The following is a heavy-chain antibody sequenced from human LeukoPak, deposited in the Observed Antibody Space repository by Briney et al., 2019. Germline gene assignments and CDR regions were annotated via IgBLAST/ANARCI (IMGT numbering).Heavy chain of an antibody. Sequence: PGGSLRLSCAASGFTFSSYAMSWVRQAPGKGLEWVSAISGSGGSTYYADSVKGRFTISRDNSKNTLYLQMNSLRSEDTAVYYCVREIIYYYYGMDVWGQGTTVTVSS. CDR2: ISGSGGST. J-gene: IGHJ6*02. CDR1: GFTFSSYA. CDR3: VREIIYYYYGMDV. D-gene: IGHD3-10*01. V-gene: IGHV3-23*01.